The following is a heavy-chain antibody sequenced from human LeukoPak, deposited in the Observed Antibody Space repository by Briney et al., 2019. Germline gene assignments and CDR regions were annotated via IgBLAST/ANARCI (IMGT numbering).Heavy chain of an antibody. Sequence: GSLRLSCVVSGFPFTNAWMSWVRQAPGKGLEWIGRIYTSGSTNYNPSLKSRVTISVDTSKNQFSLKLSSVTAADTAVYYCARAPIAAAFDYWGQGTLVTVSS. J-gene: IGHJ4*02. CDR2: IYTSGST. CDR3: ARAPIAAAFDY. CDR1: GFPFTNAW. D-gene: IGHD6-13*01. V-gene: IGHV4-4*08.